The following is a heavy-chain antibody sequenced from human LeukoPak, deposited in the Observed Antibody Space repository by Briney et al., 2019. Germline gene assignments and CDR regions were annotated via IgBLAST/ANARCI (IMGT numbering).Heavy chain of an antibody. V-gene: IGHV3-7*01. CDR2: INQDGGEK. CDR3: ARDSYRALEY. D-gene: IGHD1-14*01. CDR1: GFTFSSYS. J-gene: IGHJ4*02. Sequence: GGSLRLSCAASGFTFSSYSMNWVRQAPGKGLEWVAHINQDGGEKFYVDSVKGRFTISRDNAKNSLYLQMNSLRAEDTATYYCARDSYRALEYWGQGTLVTVSS.